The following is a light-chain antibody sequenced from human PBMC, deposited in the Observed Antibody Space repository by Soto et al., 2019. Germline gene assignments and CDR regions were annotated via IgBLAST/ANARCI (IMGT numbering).Light chain of an antibody. CDR2: ATS. CDR1: QSISTY. V-gene: IGKV1-39*01. J-gene: IGKJ1*01. CDR3: QQSYSTPPGT. Sequence: DIQMTQPPSSLSASVGDRVTITCRASQSISTYLIWYQQKPGKAPKLLIYATSSLQSGVPSRFSGSGSGTDFTLTISSLQPEDFATYYCQQSYSTPPGTFGQGTKV.